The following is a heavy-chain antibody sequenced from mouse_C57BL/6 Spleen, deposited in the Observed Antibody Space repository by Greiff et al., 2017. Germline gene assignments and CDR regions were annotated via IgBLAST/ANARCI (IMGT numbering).Heavy chain of an antibody. CDR2: IDPEDGET. CDR3: ARGSSSYYYAMDY. D-gene: IGHD1-1*01. CDR1: GFNIKDYY. J-gene: IGHJ4*01. Sequence: VQLQQSGAELVKPGASVKLSCTASGFNIKDYYMHWVKQRTEQGLEWIGRIDPEDGETKYAPTFQGKATITADASSNTAYLQLSSLTSEDTAVYYCARGSSSYYYAMDYWGQGTSVTVSS. V-gene: IGHV14-2*01.